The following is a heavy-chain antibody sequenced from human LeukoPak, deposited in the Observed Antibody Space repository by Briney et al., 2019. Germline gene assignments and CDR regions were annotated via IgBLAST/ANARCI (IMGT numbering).Heavy chain of an antibody. Sequence: SETLSLTCTVSGGSISNYYWSWIRQPPGKGLEWIGYIYYSGSTNYSPSLKSRVTISVDTFKNQFSLKLSSVTAADTAVYYCARGTYGSGSYYYYYGMDVWGQGTTVTVSS. CDR1: GGSISNYY. J-gene: IGHJ6*02. CDR2: IYYSGST. V-gene: IGHV4-59*12. CDR3: ARGTYGSGSYYYYYGMDV. D-gene: IGHD3-10*01.